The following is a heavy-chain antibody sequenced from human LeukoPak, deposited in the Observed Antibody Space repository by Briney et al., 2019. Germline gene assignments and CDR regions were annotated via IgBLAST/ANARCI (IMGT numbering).Heavy chain of an antibody. CDR2: IRYDGSKK. Sequence: GSLRLSCAASGFIFSSYGMHWVRQAPGKGLEWVAFIRYDGSKKYYADSVKGRFTISRDNSKNTLYLQMNSLRAEDTAVYYCAKTVGSRFDYWGQGTLDTVSS. J-gene: IGHJ4*02. V-gene: IGHV3-30*02. CDR1: GFIFSSYG. D-gene: IGHD4-23*01. CDR3: AKTVGSRFDY.